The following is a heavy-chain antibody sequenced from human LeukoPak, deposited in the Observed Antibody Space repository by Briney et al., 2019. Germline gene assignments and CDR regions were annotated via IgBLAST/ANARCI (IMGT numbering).Heavy chain of an antibody. J-gene: IGHJ4*02. CDR1: GGSFSGYY. Sequence: PSETLSLTCAVYGGSFSGYYWSWIRQPPGKGLEWIGEINHSGSINYNPSLKSRVTISVDTSKNQFSLKLSSVTAADTAVYYCARSGDIVVVPAAKNFDYWGQGTLVTVSS. CDR3: ARSGDIVVVPAAKNFDY. V-gene: IGHV4-34*01. CDR2: INHSGSI. D-gene: IGHD2-2*01.